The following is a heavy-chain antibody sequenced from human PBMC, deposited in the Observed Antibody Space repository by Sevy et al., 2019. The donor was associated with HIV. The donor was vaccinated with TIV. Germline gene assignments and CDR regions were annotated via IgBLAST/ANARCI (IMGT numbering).Heavy chain of an antibody. D-gene: IGHD6-13*01. V-gene: IGHV3-7*01. CDR2: IKQDGSVT. J-gene: IGHJ4*02. CDR3: VRAVAADGSF. CDR1: GFSLNTYW. Sequence: GGFLRLSCAASGFSLNTYWMSWVRQAPGKGLEWVVNIKQDGSVTYYMDSVKGRFTISRDNARNFLYLQMNSLSAEDTARYYCVRAVAADGSFWGQGTLVTVSS.